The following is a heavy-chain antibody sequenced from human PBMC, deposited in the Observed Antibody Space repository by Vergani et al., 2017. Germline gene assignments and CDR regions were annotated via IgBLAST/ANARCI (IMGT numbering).Heavy chain of an antibody. CDR2: IYYSGST. CDR3: AIGVRGYCSGGSCYPLDY. Sequence: QVQLQESGPGLVKPSETLSLTCTVSGGSISSYYWSWIRQPPGKGLGWIGYIYYSGSTNYNPTLKSRVTISVDTSKNQFSLKLSSVTAADTAGYYCAIGVRGYCSGGSCYPLDYWGQGTLVTVSS. V-gene: IGHV4-59*01. CDR1: GGSISSYY. D-gene: IGHD2-15*01. J-gene: IGHJ4*02.